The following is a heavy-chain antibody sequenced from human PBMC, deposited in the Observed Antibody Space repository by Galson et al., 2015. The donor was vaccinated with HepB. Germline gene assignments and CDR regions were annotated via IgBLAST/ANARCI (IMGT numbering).Heavy chain of an antibody. Sequence: SLRLSCAASGFTVSSNYMSWVRQAPGKGLEWVSVIYSGGSTYYADSVKGRFTISRDNSKNTLYLQMNSLRAEDTAVYYCARVGCSGCSCYFDYWGQGTLVTVSS. D-gene: IGHD2-15*01. V-gene: IGHV3-53*01. CDR2: IYSGGST. CDR1: GFTVSSNY. J-gene: IGHJ4*02. CDR3: ARVGCSGCSCYFDY.